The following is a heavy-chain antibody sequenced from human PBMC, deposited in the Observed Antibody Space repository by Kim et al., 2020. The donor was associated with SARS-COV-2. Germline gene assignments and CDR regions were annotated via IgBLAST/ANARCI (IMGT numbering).Heavy chain of an antibody. V-gene: IGHV3-53*01. Sequence: GGSLRLSCAASGFTVSSNYMNWVRQAPGKGLEWVSVIYSDGSTYYADSVKGRVTISRDNSKNTLYLQMKRLRAEDTAVYYCASLQGIAVHWGAFDIWGQGTTVTVSS. J-gene: IGHJ3*02. CDR3: ASLQGIAVHWGAFDI. D-gene: IGHD6-19*01. CDR2: IYSDGST. CDR1: GFTVSSNY.